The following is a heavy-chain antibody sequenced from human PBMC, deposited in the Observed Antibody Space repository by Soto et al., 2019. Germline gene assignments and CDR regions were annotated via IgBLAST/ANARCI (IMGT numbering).Heavy chain of an antibody. CDR3: ARVMTHCSGCPCYSSGPDY. J-gene: IGHJ4*02. CDR1: GYTFISYD. V-gene: IGHV1-8*01. D-gene: IGHD2-15*01. CDR2: MNPNSGNT. Sequence: QVQLVQSGAEVKKPGASVKVSCKASGYTFISYDINWVRQATGQGPEWMGWMNPNSGNTGYAQKFQGRVTMNRNTSMRTAYMDLSSLRSEDTAVYYCARVMTHCSGCPCYSSGPDYWGQGTLVTVSS.